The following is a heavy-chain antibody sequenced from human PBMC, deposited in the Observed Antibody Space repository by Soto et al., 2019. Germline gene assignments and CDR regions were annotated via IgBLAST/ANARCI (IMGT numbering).Heavy chain of an antibody. CDR2: MNPNSGNT. CDR1: GYPFTSYD. CDR3: ASHLRWAEP. Sequence: QVQLVQSGAEVRNPGPSGKVSSKAPGYPFTSYDTNWLRQATGQGLEWMGWMNPNSGNTGYAQKFQGRVTMTRNTSISTAYMELSSLRSEDTAVYYCASHLRWAEPWGQGTLVTVSS. V-gene: IGHV1-8*01. J-gene: IGHJ5*02. D-gene: IGHD4-17*01.